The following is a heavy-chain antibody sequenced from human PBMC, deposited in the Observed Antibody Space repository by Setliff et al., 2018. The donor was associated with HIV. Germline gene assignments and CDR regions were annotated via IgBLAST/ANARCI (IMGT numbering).Heavy chain of an antibody. CDR1: GFTFSDYY. D-gene: IGHD6-13*01. Sequence: PGGSLRLSCAASGFTFSDYYMSWIRQAPGKGLEWVSYISSSSSYTNYAESVKGRFTSSRDNAKNSLYLQMNSLRAQDTAVYYCARVGIAAAGPDAFDIWGQGTMVTVSS. CDR3: ARVGIAAAGPDAFDI. CDR2: ISSSSSYT. J-gene: IGHJ3*02. V-gene: IGHV3-11*05.